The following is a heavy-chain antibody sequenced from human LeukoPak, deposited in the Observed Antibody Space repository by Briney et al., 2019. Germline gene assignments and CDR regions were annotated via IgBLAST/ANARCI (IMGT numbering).Heavy chain of an antibody. CDR3: ARDWGSFDY. CDR2: ISYDGSNK. CDR1: GFTFSSYA. Sequence: PGRSLRLSCAASGFTFSSYATHWVRQAPGKGLEWVAVISYDGSNKYYADSVKGRFTISRDNSKNTLYLQMNSLRAEDTAVYYCARDWGSFDYWGQGTLVTVSS. V-gene: IGHV3-30-3*01. J-gene: IGHJ4*02. D-gene: IGHD3-16*01.